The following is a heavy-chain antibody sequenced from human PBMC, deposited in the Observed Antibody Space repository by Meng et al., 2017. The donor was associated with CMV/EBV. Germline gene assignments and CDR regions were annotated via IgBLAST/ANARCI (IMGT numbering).Heavy chain of an antibody. CDR2: INPNSGGT. CDR1: GYTFTGYY. Sequence: ASVKVSCKASGYTFTGYYMHWVRQAPGQGLEWMGWINPNSGGTNYAQKFQGRVTMTRDTSISTAYMELSRLRSDDTAVYYCARDGGRYCSSTSCYYGMDVWGQGTTVTV. V-gene: IGHV1-2*02. D-gene: IGHD2-2*01. J-gene: IGHJ6*02. CDR3: ARDGGRYCSSTSCYYGMDV.